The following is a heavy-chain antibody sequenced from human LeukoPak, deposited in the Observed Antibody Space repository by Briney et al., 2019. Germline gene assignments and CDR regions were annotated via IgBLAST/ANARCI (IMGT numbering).Heavy chain of an antibody. Sequence: SETLSLTCTVSGGSISSYYWSWIRQPPGKGLEWIGYIYYSGSTYYNPSLKSRVTISVDTSKNQFSLKLSSVTAADTAVYYCARSKDWFDPWGQGTLVTVSS. CDR2: IYYSGST. CDR3: ARSKDWFDP. V-gene: IGHV4-59*01. J-gene: IGHJ5*02. CDR1: GGSISSYY.